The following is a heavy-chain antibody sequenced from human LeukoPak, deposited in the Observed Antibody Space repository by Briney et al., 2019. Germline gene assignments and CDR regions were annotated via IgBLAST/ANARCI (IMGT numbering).Heavy chain of an antibody. V-gene: IGHV1-69*06. CDR2: IIPIFGTA. D-gene: IGHD3-16*02. CDR3: ATLRLGELSQSDDFDY. J-gene: IGHJ4*02. CDR1: GGTFSSYA. Sequence: ASVKVSCKASGGTFSSYAISWVRQAPGQGLEWMGGIIPIFGTANYAQKFQGRVTITADKSTSTAYMELSSLRSEDTAVYYCATLRLGELSQSDDFDYWGQGTLVTVSS.